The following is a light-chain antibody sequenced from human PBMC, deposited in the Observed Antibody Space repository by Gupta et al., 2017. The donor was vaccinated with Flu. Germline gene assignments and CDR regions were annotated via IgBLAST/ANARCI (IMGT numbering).Light chain of an antibody. CDR2: LNSDGSP. CDR3: QTWGTGIQV. CDR1: SGHSSYA. J-gene: IGLJ3*02. Sequence: QLSLTQSPTAPASLGASVKLTCPLTSGHSSYAIACHLQQPEKGPRYLMKLNSDGSPSKGDGIPDLFSGSSSRAERYPTISSLQSDDAADYYCQTWGTGIQVFGGGTKLTVL. V-gene: IGLV4-69*01.